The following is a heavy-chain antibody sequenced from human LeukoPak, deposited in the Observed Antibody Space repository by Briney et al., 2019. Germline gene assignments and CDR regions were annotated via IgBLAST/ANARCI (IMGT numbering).Heavy chain of an antibody. J-gene: IGHJ5*02. D-gene: IGHD4-17*01. V-gene: IGHV1-18*01. CDR3: ARGSGVGDFLSWFDP. CDR2: ISAYNGNT. Sequence: ASVKVSCKASGNTFTTYDFNWVRQAPGRGLEWMGWISAYNGNTKYAQKFQGRVTMTTDTSTSTAYMELRSLRSDDTAVYYCARGSGVGDFLSWFDPWGQGTLVTVS. CDR1: GNTFTTYD.